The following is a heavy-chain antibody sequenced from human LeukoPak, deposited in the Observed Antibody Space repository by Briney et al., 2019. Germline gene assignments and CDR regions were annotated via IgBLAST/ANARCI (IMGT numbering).Heavy chain of an antibody. CDR3: ARLSSTWYSFLDY. CDR2: ISNSGYST. J-gene: IGHJ4*02. Sequence: GGSLRLSCAASGFTFSSYAMTWVRQAPGKGLEWVSAISNSGYSTYYADSVKGRFTISRDHSKNTLYLQMNSLRAEDTAVYYCARLSSTWYSFLDYWGQGALVTVSS. CDR1: GFTFSSYA. V-gene: IGHV3-23*01. D-gene: IGHD6-13*01.